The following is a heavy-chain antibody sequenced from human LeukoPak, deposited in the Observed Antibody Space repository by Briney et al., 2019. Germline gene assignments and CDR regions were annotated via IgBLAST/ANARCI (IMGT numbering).Heavy chain of an antibody. D-gene: IGHD6-6*01. Sequence: GGSLRLSCVASGFTFMSYWMNWVLQAAGKGLEWVANIKPDGSEKYYVDSVKGRFTISRDNAKNSLYLQMKSLRAEDTAVYYCARVYTSSWAFDIWGQGTTVTVSS. V-gene: IGHV3-7*04. CDR1: GFTFMSYW. CDR3: ARVYTSSWAFDI. CDR2: IKPDGSEK. J-gene: IGHJ3*02.